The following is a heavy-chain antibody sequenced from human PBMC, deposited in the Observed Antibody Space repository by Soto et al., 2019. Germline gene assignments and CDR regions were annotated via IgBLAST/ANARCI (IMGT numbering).Heavy chain of an antibody. CDR2: ISNSGGRT. Sequence: GGSLRLSCAASGLIFSNYAMSWVRQAPGKGLEWVSAISNSGGRTYYADSVKGRFTISRDNSKNTLYLQMNSLRAEDTAVYYCAKDAELVVVAATYFDYWGKGTLVTVSS. CDR1: GLIFSNYA. CDR3: AKDAELVVVAATYFDY. J-gene: IGHJ4*02. D-gene: IGHD2-15*01. V-gene: IGHV3-23*01.